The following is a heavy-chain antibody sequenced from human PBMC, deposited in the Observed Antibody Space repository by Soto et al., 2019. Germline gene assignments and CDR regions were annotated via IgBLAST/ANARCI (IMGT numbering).Heavy chain of an antibody. V-gene: IGHV1-2*02. J-gene: IGHJ4*02. CDR3: AEIYNYYSASALATGTGYLDF. D-gene: IGHD2-8*02. Sequence: ASVKVSCKASGYTFSGFDIGWVRQAPGQGLEWVGWINTYSGGTQYAQKLQGRVTVTTDTSMNTVYMEVGSLRSDDTAVYYCAEIYNYYSASALATGTGYLDFWGRGTQVTVSS. CDR1: GYTFSGFD. CDR2: INTYSGGT.